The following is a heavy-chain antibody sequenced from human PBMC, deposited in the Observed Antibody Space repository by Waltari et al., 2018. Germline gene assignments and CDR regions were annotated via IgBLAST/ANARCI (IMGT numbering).Heavy chain of an antibody. CDR3: ARARRLYDSSGYYNY. CDR1: GGTFSSDT. CDR2: IIPILGIA. D-gene: IGHD3-22*01. Sequence: QVQLVQSGAEVKKPGSSVKVSCKASGGTFSSDTISWVRQAPGQGLEWMGRIIPILGIANYAQKCQGRVTITADKSTSTAYMELSSLRSEDTAVYYCARARRLYDSSGYYNYWGQGTLVTVSS. J-gene: IGHJ4*02. V-gene: IGHV1-69*02.